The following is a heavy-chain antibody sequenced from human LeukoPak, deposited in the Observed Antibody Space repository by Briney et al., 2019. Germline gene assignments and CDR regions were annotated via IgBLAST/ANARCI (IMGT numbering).Heavy chain of an antibody. Sequence: ASVKVSCKASGYTFSGFYMHWVRQAPGQGLEWMGWINPNSGDTKYPQKFQGRVTMTRDTSISTAYIELSRLRSDDTAVYYCATLLSNAAFDYWGQGTLVAVSS. V-gene: IGHV1-2*02. CDR1: GYTFSGFY. CDR2: INPNSGDT. J-gene: IGHJ4*02. CDR3: ATLLSNAAFDY. D-gene: IGHD6-25*01.